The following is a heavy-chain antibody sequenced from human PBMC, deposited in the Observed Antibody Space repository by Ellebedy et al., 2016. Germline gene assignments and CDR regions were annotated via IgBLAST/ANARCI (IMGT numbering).Heavy chain of an antibody. V-gene: IGHV4-34*01. J-gene: IGHJ4*02. CDR1: GGSFSGYY. CDR3: ASSIYSSTDY. CDR2: INHSGST. D-gene: IGHD6-13*01. Sequence: GSLRLXCAVYGGSFSGYYLSWIRQPPGKGLEWIGEINHSGSTNYNPSLKSRVTISVDTSKNQFSLKLSSVTAADTAVYYCASSIYSSTDYWGQGTLVTVSS.